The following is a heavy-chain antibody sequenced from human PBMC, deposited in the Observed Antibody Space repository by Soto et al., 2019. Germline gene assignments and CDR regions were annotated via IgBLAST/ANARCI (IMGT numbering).Heavy chain of an antibody. CDR3: ARFGGYGDYVGPNAFDI. CDR2: IYHSGST. J-gene: IGHJ3*02. CDR1: GGSISSGGYS. D-gene: IGHD4-17*01. V-gene: IGHV4-30-2*01. Sequence: SETLSLTCAVSGGSISSGGYSWSWIRQPPGKGLEWIGYIYHSGSTYYNPSLKSRVTISVDRSKNQFSLKLSSVTAADTAVYYCARFGGYGDYVGPNAFDIWGQGTMVNVSS.